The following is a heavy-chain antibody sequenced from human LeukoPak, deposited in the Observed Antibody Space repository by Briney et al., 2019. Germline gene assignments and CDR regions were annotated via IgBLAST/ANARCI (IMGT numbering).Heavy chain of an antibody. CDR3: ARDDRWGKGFDI. Sequence: PGGSLRLSCAASGFTFSDHYIDWVRQAPGKGLEWVGRTRNKANSYTTEYAASVKGRFTISRDDSKNSLYLQMNSLKTEDTAAYYCARDDRWGKGFDIWGQGTMVTVSS. V-gene: IGHV3-72*01. CDR1: GFTFSDHY. D-gene: IGHD3-16*01. CDR2: TRNKANSYTT. J-gene: IGHJ3*02.